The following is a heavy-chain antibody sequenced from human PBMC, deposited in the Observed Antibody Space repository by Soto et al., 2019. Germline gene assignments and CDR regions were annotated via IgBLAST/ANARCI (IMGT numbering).Heavy chain of an antibody. CDR3: ARNRYGGYDFDS. J-gene: IGHJ4*02. CDR1: NGSMTSSLW. Sequence: QLQLQESGPGLVKPSGTLSLTCTVSNGSMTSSLWWSWVRQSPGKGLEWIGEVAQSGYTSYNPSLKSRLTISQDRSRNQFSLRLTSVTAADPAVYYCARNRYGGYDFDSWGQGTLVTVSS. CDR2: VAQSGYT. V-gene: IGHV4-4*02. D-gene: IGHD5-12*01.